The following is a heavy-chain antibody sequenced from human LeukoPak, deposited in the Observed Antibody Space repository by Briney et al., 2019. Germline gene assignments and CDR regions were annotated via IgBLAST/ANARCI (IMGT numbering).Heavy chain of an antibody. D-gene: IGHD1-26*01. Sequence: GGSLRLSCAASGFSFTSYNMNWVRQAPRKGLEWVSSISTSSKYIYYADSVKGRFTISRDNAKNSLYLQMNSLRAEDTAVYYCVRDRGRASVDYWGQGTLVTVSS. CDR3: VRDRGRASVDY. CDR1: GFSFTSYN. CDR2: ISTSSKYI. J-gene: IGHJ4*02. V-gene: IGHV3-21*01.